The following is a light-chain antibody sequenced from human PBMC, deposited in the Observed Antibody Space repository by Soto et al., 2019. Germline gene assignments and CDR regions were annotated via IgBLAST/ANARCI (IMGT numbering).Light chain of an antibody. CDR2: GAS. J-gene: IGKJ1*01. Sequence: VMTQTPATLSVSPGEGATLSCRASQSVSSNLVWYQHRPGQAPRLLIYGASNRATGIPDRFSGSGSGTDFTLTISRLEPEDFAVYYCQQYGSSGTFGQGTKVDI. CDR3: QQYGSSGT. V-gene: IGKV3-20*01. CDR1: QSVSSN.